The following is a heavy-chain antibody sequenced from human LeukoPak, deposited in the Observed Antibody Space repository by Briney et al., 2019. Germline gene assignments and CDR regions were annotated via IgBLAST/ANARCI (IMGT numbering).Heavy chain of an antibody. J-gene: IGHJ6*02. CDR3: ARTQMTTVTTFNYYYYGMDV. D-gene: IGHD4-17*01. CDR1: GGSISSGGYY. CDR2: IHYSGST. Sequence: PSETLSLTCTVSGGSISSGGYYWSWIRQHPGKGLEWIGYIHYSGSTYYNPSLKSRVTISVDTSKNQFSLKLSSVTAADTAVYYCARTQMTTVTTFNYYYYGMDVWGQGTTVTVSS. V-gene: IGHV4-31*03.